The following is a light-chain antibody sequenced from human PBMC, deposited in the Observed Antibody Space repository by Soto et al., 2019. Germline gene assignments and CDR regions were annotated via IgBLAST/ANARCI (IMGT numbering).Light chain of an antibody. J-gene: IGKJ4*01. CDR1: QSISTN. CDR2: GAS. Sequence: IIMTQSPATLSVSPGERATLSCRASQSISTNLAWYQQKPGQAPRLLIYGASTRDTHIPDRFSGTGSETEFTLSVSSLQSEDFAVYYCQQYYDWPLVTFGGGTRVDI. V-gene: IGKV3-15*01. CDR3: QQYYDWPLVT.